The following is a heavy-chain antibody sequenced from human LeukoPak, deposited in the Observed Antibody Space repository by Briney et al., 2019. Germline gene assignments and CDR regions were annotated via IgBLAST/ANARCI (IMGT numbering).Heavy chain of an antibody. J-gene: IGHJ4*02. CDR2: IYSGGST. CDR3: ARGSRSSGWFDY. CDR1: GFTVSSNY. D-gene: IGHD6-19*01. Sequence: HPGGSLRLSCAASGFTVSSNYMSWVRQAPGKGLEWVSVIYSGGSTYYAASVKGRFTISRDNSKNTLYLQMNSLRAEDTAVYYCARGSRSSGWFDYWGQGTLVTVSS. V-gene: IGHV3-53*01.